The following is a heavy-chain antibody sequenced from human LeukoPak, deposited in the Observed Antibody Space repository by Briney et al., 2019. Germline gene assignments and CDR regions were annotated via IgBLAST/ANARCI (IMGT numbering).Heavy chain of an antibody. V-gene: IGHV3-30-3*02. Sequence: GGSLRLSCAASGFTFSSYAMHWVRQAPGKGLEWVAVISYDGSNKYYADSVKGRFTISRDNSKNTLYLQMNSLRAEDTAVYYCAKRGYSSGWYWGQGTLVTVSS. CDR1: GFTFSSYA. J-gene: IGHJ4*02. CDR2: ISYDGSNK. CDR3: AKRGYSSGWY. D-gene: IGHD6-19*01.